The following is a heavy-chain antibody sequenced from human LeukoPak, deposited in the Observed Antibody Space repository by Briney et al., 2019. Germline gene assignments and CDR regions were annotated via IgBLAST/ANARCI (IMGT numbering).Heavy chain of an antibody. D-gene: IGHD7-27*01. CDR3: ARDLGLRSFDI. V-gene: IGHV3-53*01. J-gene: IGHJ3*02. Sequence: GGSLRLSCVGSGFTFDMYSLNCVRQAPGKGLEWGSVIYSGGSTYNADSVKCRFTISRDNSKNTLYLQMNCVRAEVTAVYYCARDLGLRSFDIWGQGTMVTVSS. CDR1: GFTFDMYS. CDR2: IYSGGST.